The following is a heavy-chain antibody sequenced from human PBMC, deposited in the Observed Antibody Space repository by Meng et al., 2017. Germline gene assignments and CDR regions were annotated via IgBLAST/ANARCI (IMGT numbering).Heavy chain of an antibody. CDR3: ARGQATSRDYYYGMDV. CDR2: IIPIFGTA. D-gene: IGHD1-1*01. J-gene: IGHJ6*02. V-gene: IGHV1-69*13. CDR1: GGTFSSYA. Sequence: SVKVSCKASGGTFSSYAISWVRQAPGQGLEWMGGIIPIFGTANYAQKFRGRVTITADESTSTACMELSSLRSEDTAVYYCARGQATSRDYYYGMDVWGQGTTVTVSS.